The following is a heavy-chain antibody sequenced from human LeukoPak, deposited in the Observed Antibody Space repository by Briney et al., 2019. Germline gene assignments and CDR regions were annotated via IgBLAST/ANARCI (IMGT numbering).Heavy chain of an antibody. CDR3: ARAAYNSSPDY. V-gene: IGHV3-21*01. CDR2: ISPSSSYI. J-gene: IGHJ4*02. D-gene: IGHD6-6*01. CDR1: GFTFSSYA. Sequence: GGSLRLSCTDSGFTFSSYAIHWVRQAPGKGLEWVSYISPSSSYIYCADSVKGRFTISRDNAKNSLYLLMNSLRAEDTAVYYCARAAYNSSPDYWGQGTLVTVST.